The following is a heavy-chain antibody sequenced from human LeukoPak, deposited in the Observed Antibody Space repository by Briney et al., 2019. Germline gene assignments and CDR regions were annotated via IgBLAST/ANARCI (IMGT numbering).Heavy chain of an antibody. CDR2: INPNSGGT. J-gene: IGHJ4*02. CDR1: GYTFTGYY. CDR3: FRQSDY. V-gene: IGHV1-2*06. Sequence: ASVKVSCKASGYTFTGYYMNWVRQAPGQGLERMGRINPNSGGTNYAQKVQGRVTMTRDTSISTAYMQLSRLRSDDTAVYYCFRQSDYWGQGTLVTVSS.